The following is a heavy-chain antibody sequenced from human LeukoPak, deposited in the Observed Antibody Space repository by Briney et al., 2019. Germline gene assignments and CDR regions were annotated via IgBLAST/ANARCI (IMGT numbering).Heavy chain of an antibody. CDR1: GYTFTSYG. CDR3: ARGRSGSYYTSEYYYYMDV. CDR2: ISAYNGNT. J-gene: IGHJ6*03. D-gene: IGHD3-10*01. V-gene: IGHV1-18*01. Sequence: ASVKVSCKASGYTFTSYGISWVRQAPGQGLEWMGWISAYNGNTNYAQKLQGRVTMTTDTSTSTAYMELRSLRSDDTAVYYCARGRSGSYYTSEYYYYMDVWGKGTTVTISS.